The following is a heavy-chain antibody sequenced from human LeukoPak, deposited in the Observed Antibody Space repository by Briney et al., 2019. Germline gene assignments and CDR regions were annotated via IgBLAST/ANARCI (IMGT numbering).Heavy chain of an antibody. V-gene: IGHV3-48*04. CDR1: GFIFSSYS. Sequence: GGSLRLSCAASGFIFSSYSMNWVRQAPGKGLEWVSYISSSGSPIYYADSVKGRFTVSRDNAKNSLYLQMNSLRAEDTAVYYCARRAYYFDYWGQGTLVTVSS. CDR3: ARRAYYFDY. J-gene: IGHJ4*02. CDR2: ISSSGSPI.